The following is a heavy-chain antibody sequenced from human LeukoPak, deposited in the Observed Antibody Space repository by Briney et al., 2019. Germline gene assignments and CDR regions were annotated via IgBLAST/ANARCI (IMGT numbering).Heavy chain of an antibody. CDR3: AKSPLLWFGELLLYFDY. CDR2: ISGSGGST. J-gene: IGHJ4*02. CDR1: GFTFSSYA. V-gene: IGHV3-23*01. D-gene: IGHD3-10*01. Sequence: GGSLTLSCAASGFTFSSYAMSWVRQAPGKGLEWVSAISGSGGSTYYADSVKGRFTISRDNSKNTLYLQMNSLRAEDTAVYYCAKSPLLWFGELLLYFDYWGQGTLVTVSS.